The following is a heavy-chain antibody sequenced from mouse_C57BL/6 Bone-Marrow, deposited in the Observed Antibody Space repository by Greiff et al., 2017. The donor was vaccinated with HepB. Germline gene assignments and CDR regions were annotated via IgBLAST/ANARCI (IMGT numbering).Heavy chain of an antibody. D-gene: IGHD2-5*01. CDR1: GYTFTSYW. Sequence: VQLQQSGAELVKPGASVKMSCKASGYTFTSYWITWVKQRPGQGLEWIGDIYPGSGSTNYTEKFKSKATLTVDTSSSTAYMQLSSLTSEDSAVYYCARGDYSNYDYAMDYWGQGTSVTVSS. CDR3: ARGDYSNYDYAMDY. J-gene: IGHJ4*01. V-gene: IGHV1-55*01. CDR2: IYPGSGST.